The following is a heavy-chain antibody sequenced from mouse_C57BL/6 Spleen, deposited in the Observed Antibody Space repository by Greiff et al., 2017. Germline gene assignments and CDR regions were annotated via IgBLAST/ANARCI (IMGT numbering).Heavy chain of an antibody. CDR2: INPSNGGT. CDR1: GYTFTSYW. CDR3: ARSGTTVVATDFDV. D-gene: IGHD1-1*01. J-gene: IGHJ1*03. V-gene: IGHV1-53*01. Sequence: VQLQQPGTELVKPGASVKLSCKASGYTFTSYWMHWVKQRPGQGLEWIGNINPSNGGTNYNEKFKSKATLTVDKSSSTAYMQLSSLTSEDSAVYYCARSGTTVVATDFDVWGTGTTVTVSS.